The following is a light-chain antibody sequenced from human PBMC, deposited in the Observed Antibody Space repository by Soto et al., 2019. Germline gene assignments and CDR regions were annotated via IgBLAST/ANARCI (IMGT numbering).Light chain of an antibody. Sequence: EIVMTQSPATLSVSPGERATLSCRASQSISSKVGWYQQKPGQAPRLLIYGASTRATGVPPRFSGSGSGTECTLTISSLQSEHFAVDYCQQYNIWSSITFGQGTRLEIK. J-gene: IGKJ5*01. V-gene: IGKV3-15*01. CDR2: GAS. CDR1: QSISSK. CDR3: QQYNIWSSIT.